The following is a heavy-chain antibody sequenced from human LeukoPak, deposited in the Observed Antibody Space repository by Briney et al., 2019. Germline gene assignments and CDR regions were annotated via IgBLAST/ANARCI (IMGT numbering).Heavy chain of an antibody. Sequence: PSETLSLTCTVSGGSISSGDYYWSWIRQPPGKGLEWIGYIYYSGSTYYNPSLKSRVTISVDTSKNQFSLKLSSVTAADPAVYYCARGKLVVTATTAGPHFDYWGQGTLVTVSS. CDR2: IYYSGST. D-gene: IGHD2-21*02. CDR3: ARGKLVVTATTAGPHFDY. J-gene: IGHJ4*02. CDR1: GGSISSGDYY. V-gene: IGHV4-30-4*01.